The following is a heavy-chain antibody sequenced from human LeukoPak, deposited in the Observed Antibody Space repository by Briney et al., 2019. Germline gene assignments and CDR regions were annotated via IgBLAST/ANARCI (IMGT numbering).Heavy chain of an antibody. CDR3: AKREPTRDYYYYYMDV. CDR2: IKQDGSEK. CDR1: GFTFSSYW. Sequence: PGGSLRLSCAASGFTFSSYWMSWVRQAPGKGLEWVANIKQDGSEKYYVDSVKGRFTISRDNSKNSLYLQMNSLRAEDTAVYYCAKREPTRDYYYYYMDVWGKGTTVTVSS. V-gene: IGHV3-7*03. J-gene: IGHJ6*03. D-gene: IGHD1-14*01.